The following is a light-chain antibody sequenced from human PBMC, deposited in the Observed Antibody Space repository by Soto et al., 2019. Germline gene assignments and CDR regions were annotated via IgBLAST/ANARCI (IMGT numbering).Light chain of an antibody. Sequence: QSALTQPRSVSGSPGQSVTISCTGTSSDVGGHNYVSWYQQHPGKAPKILIYDVSERPSGVPDRFSGSKSGNTASLTISGLQADDEAEYFCCSNAGPYVFGTGTKVTVL. CDR1: SSDVGGHNY. CDR3: CSNAGPYV. CDR2: DVS. V-gene: IGLV2-11*01. J-gene: IGLJ1*01.